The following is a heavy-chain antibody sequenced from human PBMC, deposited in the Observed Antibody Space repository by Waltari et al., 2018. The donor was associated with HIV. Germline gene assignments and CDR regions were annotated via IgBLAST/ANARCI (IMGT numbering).Heavy chain of an antibody. CDR1: GYMFTNFG. Sequence: QGHLVQSGAEMRKPGASVKVSCEASGYMFTNFGISWLRQAPGQGLEWMGRISNYNGNTNYAQKFRGRVTMTTDPSVSTAYMELRTLKSDDTATYYCAREGTFDIWGQGTMVTVSS. CDR2: ISNYNGNT. V-gene: IGHV1-18*01. J-gene: IGHJ3*02. CDR3: AREGTFDI.